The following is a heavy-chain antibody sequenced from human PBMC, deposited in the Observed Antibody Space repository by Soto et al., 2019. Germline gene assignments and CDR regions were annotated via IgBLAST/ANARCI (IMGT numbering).Heavy chain of an antibody. CDR2: IRSKTNNYAP. J-gene: IGHJ4*02. V-gene: IGHV3-73*02. Sequence: EVQLVESGGGLVQPGGSLKLSCAAAGFTFSGSAVHWVRQASGRGLEWVGRIRSKTNNYAPDYAASANGRFTFSRDASQNTVYLQMDSLRTEATAMYFCTTRPLSNTYSQSIPPPDYWGQGTLVTVSS. D-gene: IGHD2-15*01. CDR3: TTRPLSNTYSQSIPPPDY. CDR1: GFTFSGSA.